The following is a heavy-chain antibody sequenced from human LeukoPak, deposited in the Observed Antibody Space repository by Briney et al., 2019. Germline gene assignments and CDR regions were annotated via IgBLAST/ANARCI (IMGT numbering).Heavy chain of an antibody. D-gene: IGHD3-9*01. J-gene: IGHJ6*02. Sequence: GGSLGLSCAASGFTFSSYWMTWVRQAPGKGLEWVANIKQDGSEKNYVESVKGRFTISRDNAKNSLYLQMNSLGVEDTAVYYCARDRHYDILSGFHNYYGMDVWGQGTTVTVSS. V-gene: IGHV3-7*01. CDR1: GFTFSSYW. CDR2: IKQDGSEK. CDR3: ARDRHYDILSGFHNYYGMDV.